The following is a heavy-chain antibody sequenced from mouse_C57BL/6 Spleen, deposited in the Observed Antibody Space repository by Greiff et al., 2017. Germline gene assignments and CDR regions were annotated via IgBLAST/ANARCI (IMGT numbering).Heavy chain of an antibody. J-gene: IGHJ1*03. D-gene: IGHD1-1*01. CDR3: ARGGYGSTDWYFDV. CDR1: GYTFTSYW. Sequence: VQLQQSGAELVRPGTSVKLSCKASGYTFTSYWMHWVKQRPGQGLEWIGVIDPSDSYTNYNQKFKGKATLTVDTSSSTAYMQLSSLTSEDSAVYYCARGGYGSTDWYFDVWGTGTTVTVSS. CDR2: IDPSDSYT. V-gene: IGHV1-59*01.